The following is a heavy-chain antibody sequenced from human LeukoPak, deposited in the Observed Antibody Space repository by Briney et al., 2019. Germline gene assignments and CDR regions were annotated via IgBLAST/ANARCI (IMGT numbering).Heavy chain of an antibody. V-gene: IGHV4-34*01. J-gene: IGHJ4*02. CDR3: ARGRHYYGSGSYYLLDC. CDR2: INHSGST. D-gene: IGHD3-10*01. Sequence: SETLSLTCAVYGGSFSGYYWSWIRQPPGKGLEWIGEINHSGSTNYNPSLKSRVTISVDTSKNQFSLKLSSVTAADTAVYYCARGRHYYGSGSYYLLDCWGQGTLVTVSS. CDR1: GGSFSGYY.